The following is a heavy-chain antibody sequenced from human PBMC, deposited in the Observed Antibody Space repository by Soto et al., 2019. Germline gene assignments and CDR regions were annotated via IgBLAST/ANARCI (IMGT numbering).Heavy chain of an antibody. Sequence: SETLSLTCAVSGGSISSGGYSCNLIRQPPGKGLEWIGYIYHSGSTYYNPSLKSRVTISVDTSKNQFSLKLSSVTAADTAVYYCACIFSGGYGYGFYYYGMDVWGQGTTVTVSS. V-gene: IGHV4-30-2*01. CDR3: ACIFSGGYGYGFYYYGMDV. CDR2: IYHSGST. J-gene: IGHJ6*02. CDR1: GGSISSGGYS. D-gene: IGHD5-18*01.